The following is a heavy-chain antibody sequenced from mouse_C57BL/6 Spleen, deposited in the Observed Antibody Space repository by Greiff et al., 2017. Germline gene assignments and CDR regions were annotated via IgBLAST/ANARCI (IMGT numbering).Heavy chain of an antibody. J-gene: IGHJ2*01. V-gene: IGHV1-7*01. D-gene: IGHD2-4*01. CDR3: AILYDYDGLDY. CDR1: GYNFTSYW. Sequence: QVQLKQSGAELAKPGASVTLSCKASGYNFTSYWMHWVKQRPGQGLEWIGYINPSSGYTTYNQKFKDKATLTADKSSSTAYMQLSSLTYEDSAVYYFAILYDYDGLDYWGQGTTLTVSS. CDR2: INPSSGYT.